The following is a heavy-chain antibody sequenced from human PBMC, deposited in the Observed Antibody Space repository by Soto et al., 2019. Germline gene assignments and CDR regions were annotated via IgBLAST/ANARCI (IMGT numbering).Heavy chain of an antibody. Sequence: SVKVSCKASGGTFSSYAISWVRQAPGQGLEWMGGIIPIFGTANYAQKFQGRVTITADESTSTAYMELSSLRSEDTAVYYCASLNAXFGVVTNGPYYYYGMDVWGQGTTVTVSS. CDR1: GGTFSSYA. D-gene: IGHD3-3*01. CDR2: IIPIFGTA. CDR3: ASLNAXFGVVTNGPYYYYGMDV. J-gene: IGHJ6*02. V-gene: IGHV1-69*13.